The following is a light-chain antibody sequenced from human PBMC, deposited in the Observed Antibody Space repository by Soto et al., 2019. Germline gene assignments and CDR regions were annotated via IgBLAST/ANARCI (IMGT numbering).Light chain of an antibody. V-gene: IGKV4-1*01. CDR2: WAS. J-gene: IGKJ2*01. CDR3: QQYYSTPPYT. CDR1: QSVLYSSNNKNY. Sequence: DIVMTQSPDSLAVSLGERATINCKSSQSVLYSSNNKNYLAWYQQKPGQPPKLLIYWASTRESGVPDPFSGSGSERDFAPTISSLQAEDVAVYYCQQYYSTPPYTFGQGTKLEIK.